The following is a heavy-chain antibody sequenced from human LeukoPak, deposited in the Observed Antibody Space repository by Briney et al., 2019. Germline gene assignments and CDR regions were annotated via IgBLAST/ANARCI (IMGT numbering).Heavy chain of an antibody. Sequence: ASVKVSCKASGYTFTTFAIHWVRQVPGQSLEWMGWINAGNGNTKYSQNFQGRVTITRDTSASTAYMELSSLTSEDTAIYYCARSIPYGTTWYGRSDYWGQGTLVTVSS. CDR1: GYTFTTFA. CDR3: ARSIPYGTTWYGRSDY. CDR2: INAGNGNT. D-gene: IGHD6-13*01. V-gene: IGHV1-3*01. J-gene: IGHJ4*02.